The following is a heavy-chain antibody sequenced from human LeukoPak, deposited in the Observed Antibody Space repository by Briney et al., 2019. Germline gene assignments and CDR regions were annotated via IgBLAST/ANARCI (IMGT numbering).Heavy chain of an antibody. CDR1: GYTFTGYY. CDR3: ARLPNRGSGSYFD. V-gene: IGHV1-2*02. D-gene: IGHD3-10*01. J-gene: IGHJ4*02. Sequence: VASVKVSCKASGYTFTGYYMHWVRQAPGQGLEWMGWINPNSGGTNYAQKFQGRVTMTRDTSISTAYMELSRLRSDDTAVYYCARLPNRGSGSYFDWGQGTLVTVSS. CDR2: INPNSGGT.